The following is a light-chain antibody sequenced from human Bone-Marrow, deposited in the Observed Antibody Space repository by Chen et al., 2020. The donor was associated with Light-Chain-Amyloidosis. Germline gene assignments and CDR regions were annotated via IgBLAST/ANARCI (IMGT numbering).Light chain of an antibody. CDR1: QSISSY. CDR2: GAY. CDR3: QQSRTFQT. J-gene: IGKJ1*01. V-gene: IGKV1-39*01. Sequence: DIQMTQSPSSLSASVGDRVTITCRASQSISSYLNWYQQKSGRAPKLLLSGAYNRQSGVPTRFGGTGSGTDFTLIITSLQPEDFATYYCQQSRTFQTFGQGTKVEVK.